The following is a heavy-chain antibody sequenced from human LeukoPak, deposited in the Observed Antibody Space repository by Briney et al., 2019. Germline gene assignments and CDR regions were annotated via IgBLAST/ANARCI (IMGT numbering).Heavy chain of an antibody. CDR3: ARVARYGDYAFDY. V-gene: IGHV1-2*02. D-gene: IGHD4-17*01. J-gene: IGHJ4*02. CDR1: GYTFTGYY. Sequence: ASVKVSCKASGYTFTGYYMHWVRQAPGQGLEWMGWINPNSGGTNYAQKFQGRVTMTRDMSTSTVYMELSSLRSEDTAVYYCARVARYGDYAFDYWGQGTLVTVSS. CDR2: INPNSGGT.